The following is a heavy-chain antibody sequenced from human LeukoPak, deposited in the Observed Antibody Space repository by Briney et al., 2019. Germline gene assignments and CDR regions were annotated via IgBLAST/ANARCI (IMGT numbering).Heavy chain of an antibody. J-gene: IGHJ4*02. CDR1: GYNFSGHY. V-gene: IGHV1-2*02. Sequence: GSSVKVSCKASGYNFSGHYMHWVRQAPGQGLEWMGWIKPSNGDTKYAQNFQGRVTMTRDTSISTAYMELSSLRSDDTAVYYCACPPLSSAMYYAHWGQGTLVTVSS. CDR2: IKPSNGDT. CDR3: ACPPLSSAMYYAH. D-gene: IGHD1-26*01.